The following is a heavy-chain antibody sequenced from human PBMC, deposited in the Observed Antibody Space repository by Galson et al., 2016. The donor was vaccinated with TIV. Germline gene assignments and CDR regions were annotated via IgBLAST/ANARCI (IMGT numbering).Heavy chain of an antibody. Sequence: SLRLSCAASGFSITNYGIHWVRQSPGRGLEAVGTLRYNGNRNYYLESVKGRFTMSRDTSKNTVYLEMNSLRTEDTAAYYCVRDICTSVDCDPFDYWGQGTQVTVSS. CDR3: VRDICTSVDCDPFDY. V-gene: IGHV3-30*19. CDR1: GFSITNYG. CDR2: LRYNGNRN. D-gene: IGHD2-8*02. J-gene: IGHJ4*02.